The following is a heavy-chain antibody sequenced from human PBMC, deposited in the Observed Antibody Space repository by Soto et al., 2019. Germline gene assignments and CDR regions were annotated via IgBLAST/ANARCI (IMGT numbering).Heavy chain of an antibody. V-gene: IGHV1-2*02. CDR2: SNPKSGGT. J-gene: IGHJ4*02. D-gene: IGHD1-20*01. CDR1: GYTFTGYY. CDR3: ARQDNWDDDRSFDY. Sequence: ASVKVSCKASGYTFTGYYIQWVRQAPGQGLEWMGWSNPKSGGTKYAQRFQGRVTMTSDTSINTAYMEVTRLTSDDTPVYYCARQDNWDDDRSFDYWGQGTLVTVSS.